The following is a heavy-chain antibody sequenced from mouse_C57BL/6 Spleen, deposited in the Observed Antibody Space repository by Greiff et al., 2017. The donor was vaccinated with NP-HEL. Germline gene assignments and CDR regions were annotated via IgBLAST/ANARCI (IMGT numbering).Heavy chain of an antibody. J-gene: IGHJ3*01. CDR1: GYTFTSYW. Sequence: QVQLQQPGAELVKPGASVKLSCKASGYTFTSYWMHWVKQRPGQGLEWIGMIHPNSGSTNYNEKFKSKATLTVDKSSSTAYMQLSSLTSEDSAVYYCARYYDGYPWFAYWGQGTLVTVSA. CDR3: ARYYDGYPWFAY. D-gene: IGHD2-3*01. CDR2: IHPNSGST. V-gene: IGHV1-64*01.